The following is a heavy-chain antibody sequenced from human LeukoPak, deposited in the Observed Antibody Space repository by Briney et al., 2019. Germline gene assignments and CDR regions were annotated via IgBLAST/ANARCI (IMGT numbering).Heavy chain of an antibody. Sequence: GGSLRLSCAASGFTFRTYGMNWVRQAPGKGLEWVAVIWYDGSYKYYADSVKGRFAISRDNSKNTLYLQMNSLGAEDTAVYYCARASYGGNANAFDIWGQGTMVTVSS. CDR1: GFTFRTYG. CDR3: ARASYGGNANAFDI. J-gene: IGHJ3*02. D-gene: IGHD4/OR15-4a*01. CDR2: IWYDGSYK. V-gene: IGHV3-33*01.